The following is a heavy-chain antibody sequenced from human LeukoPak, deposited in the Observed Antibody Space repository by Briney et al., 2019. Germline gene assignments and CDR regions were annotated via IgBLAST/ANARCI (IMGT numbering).Heavy chain of an antibody. Sequence: GGSLRLSCAASGFTFDDYGMSWVRQAPGKGLECVSGINWNGGSTGYADSVKGRFTISRDNAKNSLYLKMKSLRAEDTALYYCARRPPQYNWNDPDYYYYMDVWGKGTTVTVSS. CDR3: ARRPPQYNWNDPDYYYYMDV. V-gene: IGHV3-20*04. CDR2: INWNGGST. CDR1: GFTFDDYG. J-gene: IGHJ6*03. D-gene: IGHD1-1*01.